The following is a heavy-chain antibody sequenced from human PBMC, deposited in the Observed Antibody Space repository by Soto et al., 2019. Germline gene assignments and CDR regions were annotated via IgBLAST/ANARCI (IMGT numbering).Heavy chain of an antibody. D-gene: IGHD4-17*01. CDR2: ISGSRGST. CDR3: AKGHGDHGAVDY. Sequence: VGSLILSGTASGFTFSSYSMSWVRQAPGKGLEWVSAISGSRGSTYYADSVKGRFTISRDNSKNTLYLQMNSLRAEDTAVYYCAKGHGDHGAVDYWGQGTLFTVSS. J-gene: IGHJ4*02. CDR1: GFTFSSYS. V-gene: IGHV3-23*01.